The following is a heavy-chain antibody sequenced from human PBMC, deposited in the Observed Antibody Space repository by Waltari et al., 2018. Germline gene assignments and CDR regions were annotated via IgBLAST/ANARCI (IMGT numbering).Heavy chain of an antibody. CDR2: INPKNGDT. Sequence: LVQSGAEVKKPGASVKVSCKASGYTFTGYAILWVRQAPGQGLEWMGRINPKNGDTHDAQNVQGRVALTTDTSTNTAFMELQRLRSDDTAVYYCLRDSSGSHFDYWGQGTLVTVSS. CDR1: GYTFTGYA. CDR3: LRDSSGSHFDY. V-gene: IGHV1-2*06. J-gene: IGHJ4*02. D-gene: IGHD3-22*01.